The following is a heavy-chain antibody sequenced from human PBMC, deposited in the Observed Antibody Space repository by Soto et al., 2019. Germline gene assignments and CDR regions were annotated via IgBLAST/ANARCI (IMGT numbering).Heavy chain of an antibody. CDR1: GYSFTSYW. J-gene: IGHJ4*02. V-gene: IGHV5-51*01. D-gene: IGHD6-19*01. CDR2: IYPGDSDT. CDR3: ARLLRIAVAGPDY. Sequence: PVESLKISCKGSGYSFTSYWIGCFLQMPGKGLEWMGIIYPGDSDTRYSPSFQGQVTISADKSISTAYLQWSSLKASDTAMYYCARLLRIAVAGPDYWGQGTLVTVSS.